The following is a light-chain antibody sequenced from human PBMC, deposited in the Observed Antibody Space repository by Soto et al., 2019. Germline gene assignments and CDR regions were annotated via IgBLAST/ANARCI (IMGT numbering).Light chain of an antibody. CDR3: NSYTTSTTQV. CDR2: DVS. V-gene: IGLV2-14*01. J-gene: IGLJ1*01. CDR1: NSEVGGYDY. Sequence: QSALTQPASVSGSPGQSITISCTGTNSEVGGYDYVSWYQQHPGKAPKLMIFDVSSRPSGVSNRFSGSKSGNTASLTISGLQPEDEADYYCNSYTTSTTQVFGTGTKLTVL.